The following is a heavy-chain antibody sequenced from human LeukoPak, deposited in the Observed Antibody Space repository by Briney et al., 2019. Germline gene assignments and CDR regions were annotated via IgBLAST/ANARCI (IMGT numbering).Heavy chain of an antibody. V-gene: IGHV1-46*03. D-gene: IGHD3-22*01. CDR2: INPDAGKT. CDR3: ASSLIYDSSGYLGDY. CDR1: GYTVTSYY. Sequence: ASVKVSCKASGYTVTSYYMHWVRQAPGQGLEWMGIINPDAGKTAYAQKFQGRVTITADESTSTAYMELSSLRSEDTAVYYCASSLIYDSSGYLGDYWGQGTLVTVSS. J-gene: IGHJ4*02.